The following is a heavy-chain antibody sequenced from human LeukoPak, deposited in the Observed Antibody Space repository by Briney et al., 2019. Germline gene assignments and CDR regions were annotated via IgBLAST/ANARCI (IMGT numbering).Heavy chain of an antibody. CDR3: AKIAVAGTSFSYYYYMDV. D-gene: IGHD6-19*01. V-gene: IGHV4-30-4*08. J-gene: IGHJ6*03. Sequence: TLSLTCTVSRGSFSSGDYYWGWVRQPPGKGREGLGNIYYRGSTYDNPSLKSRITISVDTSKHQFSLKLSSVTAADTAVYYCAKIAVAGTSFSYYYYMDVWGKGTTVTVSS. CDR2: IYYRGST. CDR1: RGSFSSGDYY.